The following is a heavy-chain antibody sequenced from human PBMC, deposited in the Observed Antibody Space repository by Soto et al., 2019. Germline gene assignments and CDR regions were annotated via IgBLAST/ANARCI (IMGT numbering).Heavy chain of an antibody. CDR1: EFTFNDYA. Sequence: GGSLRLSCATSEFTFNDYAMAWVRQAPGKGLEWVSSISASGGSRFFAESVKGRFDISRDKSKNTVFLQMSGLRSEDTATYYCARSFCRGVLNGLTLGVWGQGTMVTVSS. CDR2: ISASGGSR. V-gene: IGHV3-23*01. D-gene: IGHD3-10*01. CDR3: ARSFCRGVLNGLTLGV. J-gene: IGHJ3*01.